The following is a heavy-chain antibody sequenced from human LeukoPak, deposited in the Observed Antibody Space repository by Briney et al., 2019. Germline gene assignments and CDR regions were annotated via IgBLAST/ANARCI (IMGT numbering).Heavy chain of an antibody. CDR1: GCTFSSYA. CDR2: ISYDGSNK. D-gene: IGHD3-10*01. J-gene: IGHJ4*02. Sequence: GGSLRLSCAASGCTFSSYAMHWVRQAPGKGLDWVAVISYDGSNKYYADSAKGRFTISRDNSKNTLYLQMNSLRAEDTAVYYCARDPGHYGSGSYYKVIWYYFDYWGQGTLVTVSS. CDR3: ARDPGHYGSGSYYKVIWYYFDY. V-gene: IGHV3-30-3*01.